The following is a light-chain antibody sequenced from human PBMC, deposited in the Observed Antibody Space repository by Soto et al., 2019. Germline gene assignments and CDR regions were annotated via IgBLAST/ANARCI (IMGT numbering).Light chain of an antibody. Sequence: QSVLTQPASVSGSPGQSITISCTGTSRDVGGYNYVSWYQQHPGKAPKLMIYEVSNRPSGVSNRFSGSKSGNTASLTISGLQAEDEDNYYCSSYTSSSTLVFGGGTKLTVL. V-gene: IGLV2-14*01. CDR2: EVS. CDR1: SRDVGGYNY. J-gene: IGLJ2*01. CDR3: SSYTSSSTLV.